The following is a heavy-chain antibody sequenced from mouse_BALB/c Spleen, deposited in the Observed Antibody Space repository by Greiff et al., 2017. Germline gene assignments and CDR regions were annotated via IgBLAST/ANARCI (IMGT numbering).Heavy chain of an antibody. CDR3: ARDSHIYYYGSSYGDAMDY. D-gene: IGHD1-1*01. V-gene: IGHV2-9*02. CDR2: IWAGGST. CDR1: GFSLTSYG. Sequence: VKLKESGPGLVAPSQSLSITCTVSGFSLTSYGVHWVRQPPGKGLEWLGVIWAGGSTNYNSALMSRLSISKDNSKSQVFLKMNSLQTDDTAMYYCARDSHIYYYGSSYGDAMDYWGQGTSVTVSS. J-gene: IGHJ4*01.